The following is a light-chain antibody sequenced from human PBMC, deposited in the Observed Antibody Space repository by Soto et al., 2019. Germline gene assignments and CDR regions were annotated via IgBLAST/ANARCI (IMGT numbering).Light chain of an antibody. CDR1: SSDVGGYNY. Sequence: QSVLTQPRSVSGSPGQSVTISCTGTSSDVGGYNYVSWYQQHPGKAPKLMIYDVSKRPSGVPDRFSGSKSGNTASLTISGLQAEDEADYYCQSYDSRLSGSVFGTGTKLTVL. CDR3: QSYDSRLSGSV. J-gene: IGLJ1*01. CDR2: DVS. V-gene: IGLV2-11*01.